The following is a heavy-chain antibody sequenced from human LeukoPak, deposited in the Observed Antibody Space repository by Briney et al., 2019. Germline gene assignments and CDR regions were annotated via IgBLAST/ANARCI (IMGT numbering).Heavy chain of an antibody. CDR3: ARGFRNPTAMASFDC. CDR2: IYSDNTT. V-gene: IGHV3-53*01. CDR1: GFTVSSNY. Sequence: PGGSLRLSCVASGFTVSSNYMTWVRQARGKGLEWVSIIYSDNTTYYADSVKGRFTISRDNSKNTLYLQMNSLRAEDTAVYYCARGFRNPTAMASFDCWGQGTLATVSS. J-gene: IGHJ4*02. D-gene: IGHD5-18*01.